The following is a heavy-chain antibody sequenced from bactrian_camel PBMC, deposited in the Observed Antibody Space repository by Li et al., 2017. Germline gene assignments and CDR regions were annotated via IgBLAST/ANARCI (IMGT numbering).Heavy chain of an antibody. CDR3: AKCNWPGIVTITD. CDR2: ITADGST. J-gene: IGHJ4*01. V-gene: IGHV3-1*01. Sequence: VQLVESGGGSVQAGETLRLSCTTFGLSFNDTSMGWCRHAPGNEFEWVSAITADGSTYYSDSVKGRFTISQDNAKNTVYLQLNSLKTEDMGSYYCAKCNWPGIVTITDWGQGTQVTVS. D-gene: IGHD4*01. CDR1: GLSFNDTS.